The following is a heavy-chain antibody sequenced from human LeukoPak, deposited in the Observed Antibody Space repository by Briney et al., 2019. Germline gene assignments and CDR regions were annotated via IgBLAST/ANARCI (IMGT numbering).Heavy chain of an antibody. CDR1: GGAISGDC. V-gene: IGHV4-4*09. D-gene: IGHD6-13*01. CDR2: ISSSGNT. J-gene: IGHJ4*02. CDR3: ARRGGREQLIPYSLDY. Sequence: SETLSLICTVFGGAISGDCLNLIRQPPGKRLEWIGYISSSGNTNYNHSLQSRVTISEDTSRNQFSLRLSSVTSADTAVYYCARRGGREQLIPYSLDYGGQGTLVTVSS.